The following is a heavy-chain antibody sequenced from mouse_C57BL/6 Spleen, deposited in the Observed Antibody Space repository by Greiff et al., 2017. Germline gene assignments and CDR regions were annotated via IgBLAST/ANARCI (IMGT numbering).Heavy chain of an antibody. J-gene: IGHJ1*03. V-gene: IGHV1-82*01. CDR3: ARKDYYGREDWYFDV. Sequence: QVQLKQSGPELVKPGASVKISCKASGYAFSSSWMNWVKQRPGKGLEWIGRIYPGDGDTNYNGKFKGKATLTADKSSSTAYMQLSSLTSEDSAVYFCARKDYYGREDWYFDVWGTGTTVTVSS. CDR2: IYPGDGDT. CDR1: GYAFSSSW. D-gene: IGHD1-1*01.